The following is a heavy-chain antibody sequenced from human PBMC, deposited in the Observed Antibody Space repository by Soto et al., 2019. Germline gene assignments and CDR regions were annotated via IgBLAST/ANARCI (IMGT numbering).Heavy chain of an antibody. J-gene: IGHJ4*02. CDR1: GFTFTSYW. Sequence: EVHLVESGGGLVQPGGSLRLSCAASGFTFTSYWMSWVRQAPGKGLEWVANIKEDGSEKYYVDSVKGRFTISRDNAKNSLFLRMNSRSAEDTAVYYCARRGDDFDYWGQGTLVTVSS. V-gene: IGHV3-7*01. D-gene: IGHD2-21*01. CDR3: ARRGDDFDY. CDR2: IKEDGSEK.